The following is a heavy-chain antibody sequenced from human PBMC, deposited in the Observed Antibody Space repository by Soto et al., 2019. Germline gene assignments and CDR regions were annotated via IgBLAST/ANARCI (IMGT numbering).Heavy chain of an antibody. D-gene: IGHD1-26*01. CDR2: IYYSGST. Sequence: QLQLQESGPGLVKPSETLSLTCTVSGGSISSSSYYWGWIRQPPGKGLEWIGSIYYSGSTYYNPSLKSRVTISVDTSKNKFSLKLSSVTAADTAVYYCARLVRGSYLEYWGQGTLVTVSS. CDR1: GGSISSSSYY. CDR3: ARLVRGSYLEY. V-gene: IGHV4-39*01. J-gene: IGHJ4*02.